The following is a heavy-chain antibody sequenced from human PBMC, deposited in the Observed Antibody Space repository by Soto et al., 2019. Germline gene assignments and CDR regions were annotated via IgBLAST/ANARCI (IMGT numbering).Heavy chain of an antibody. Sequence: GWSLRLSCASSVFTFTAYAMNWVRQTPGKGLEWVAGISNDGSKKYYPDSVKGRFTISRDNSKNTLYLQLNSLTPEDTAVYFCARALHYCGGGACYPGDAFDFWGQGTMVTV. CDR1: VFTFTAYA. J-gene: IGHJ3*01. D-gene: IGHD2-15*01. CDR3: ARALHYCGGGACYPGDAFDF. V-gene: IGHV3-30-3*01. CDR2: ISNDGSKK.